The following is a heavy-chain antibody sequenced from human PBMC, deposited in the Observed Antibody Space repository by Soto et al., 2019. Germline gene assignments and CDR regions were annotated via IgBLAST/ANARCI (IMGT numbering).Heavy chain of an antibody. CDR3: ARAAWHTVTNRLKDVFDV. J-gene: IGHJ3*01. V-gene: IGHV1-46*03. D-gene: IGHD4-4*01. CDR2: INPNGGST. CDR1: GYTFTNYY. Sequence: QVQLVQSGAEVKKPGASVRVSCKASGYTFTNYYIDWVRQAPGQGLEWMGIINPNGGSTTYVQKFQGRVTMTRDTSTSTVYMELSSLRSEDTAVYYCARAAWHTVTNRLKDVFDVWGQGTMVTVSS.